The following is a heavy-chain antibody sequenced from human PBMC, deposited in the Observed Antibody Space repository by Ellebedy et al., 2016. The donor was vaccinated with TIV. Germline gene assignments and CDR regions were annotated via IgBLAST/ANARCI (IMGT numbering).Heavy chain of an antibody. J-gene: IGHJ2*01. CDR1: GYTFSNFG. CDR2: ISAYNGNT. D-gene: IGHD3-10*01. Sequence: ASVKVSCKASGYTFSNFGITWVRQAPGQGLEWMGWISAYNGNTNYAQKLQGRVTMTTDTSTSTAYMELRSLRSDDTAVYYCATMVRGVDWYFDLWGRGTLVTVSS. CDR3: ATMVRGVDWYFDL. V-gene: IGHV1-18*01.